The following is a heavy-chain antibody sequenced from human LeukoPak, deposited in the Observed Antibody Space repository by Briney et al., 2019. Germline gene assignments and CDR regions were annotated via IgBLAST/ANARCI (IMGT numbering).Heavy chain of an antibody. CDR3: AKDKYYYGSGRNDAFDI. CDR2: ISGGGSST. D-gene: IGHD3-10*01. V-gene: IGHV3-23*01. J-gene: IGHJ3*02. Sequence: GGSLRLSCAASGFTFSSYAMTWVRQAPGKGLEWVSTISGGGSSTYYADSVKGRFTISRDNSKKRLHLQMNSLRAEDTAVYYCAKDKYYYGSGRNDAFDIWGQGTMVIVSS. CDR1: GFTFSSYA.